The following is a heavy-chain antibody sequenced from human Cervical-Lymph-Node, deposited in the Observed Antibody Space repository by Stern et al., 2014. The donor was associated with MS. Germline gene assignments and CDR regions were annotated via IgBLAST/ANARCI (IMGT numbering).Heavy chain of an antibody. CDR2: ISYIGNT. J-gene: IGHJ3*02. V-gene: IGHV4-30-4*01. Sequence: QLQLQESGPGLVKTSQTLSLTCTVSGCSVSSGDYYWSWIRQPPGKGLEWIGYISYIGNTYDNPSLKSRPAISVDTSKNHSPLKLNSVTAADTAMYYCATHPLGVDYYDSGGYAFDIWGQGTMVTVSS. CDR3: ATHPLGVDYYDSGGYAFDI. CDR1: GCSVSSGDYY. D-gene: IGHD3-22*01.